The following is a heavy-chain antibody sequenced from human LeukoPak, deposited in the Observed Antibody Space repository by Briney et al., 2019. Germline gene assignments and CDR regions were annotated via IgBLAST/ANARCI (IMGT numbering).Heavy chain of an antibody. Sequence: GRSLRPSCAASGFTFDDYAMHWVRQAPGKGLEWVSGISWNSGSIGYADSVKGRFTISRDNAKNSLYLQMNSLRAEDTALYYCAKDIRAGPGGFDYWGQGTLVTVSS. D-gene: IGHD1-26*01. V-gene: IGHV3-9*01. CDR1: GFTFDDYA. CDR3: AKDIRAGPGGFDY. CDR2: ISWNSGSI. J-gene: IGHJ4*02.